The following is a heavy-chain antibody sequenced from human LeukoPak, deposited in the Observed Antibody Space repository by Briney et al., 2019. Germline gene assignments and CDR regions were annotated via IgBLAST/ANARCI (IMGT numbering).Heavy chain of an antibody. D-gene: IGHD5-24*01. V-gene: IGHV3-48*01. Sequence: GGSLRLSCAASGFAFTGHSMNWVRQAPGKGLEWVSYISSRSIMIHYADSVKGRFTISRDDARSSVYLQMNSLRAEDTAVYYCARGYITPFTLNNYYSFMDVWGKGATVTVSS. CDR2: ISSRSIMI. J-gene: IGHJ6*03. CDR1: GFAFTGHS. CDR3: ARGYITPFTLNNYYSFMDV.